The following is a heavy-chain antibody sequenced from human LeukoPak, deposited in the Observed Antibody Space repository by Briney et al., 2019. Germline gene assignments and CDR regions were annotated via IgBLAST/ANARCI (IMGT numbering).Heavy chain of an antibody. CDR2: IYYSGRT. CDR3: ARRRYYDGSGYLE. J-gene: IGHJ1*01. CDR1: GDSVSRSDSY. D-gene: IGHD3-22*01. V-gene: IGHV4-39*01. Sequence: SETVSLTCSVSGDSVSRSDSYWDWIRQPPGKGLEWIGTIYYSGRTYYSPSLKSRVTMSVDPSNNQFSLNLRSVIAADTALYYCARRRYYDGSGYLEWGQGTLLSVSS.